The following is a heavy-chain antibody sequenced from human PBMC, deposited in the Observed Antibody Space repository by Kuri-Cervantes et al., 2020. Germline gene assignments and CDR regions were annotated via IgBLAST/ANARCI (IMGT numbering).Heavy chain of an antibody. CDR2: ISSSSSSI. Sequence: GESLNISCAASDITFSSYNLNWVRQAPGKGLEWVSYISSSSSSIHYADSVKGRFTISRDNAKNSLYLQMNNLRDEDTAVYYCAGHYYDSSGYYGYYYYGMDVWGQGTTVTVSS. J-gene: IGHJ6*02. V-gene: IGHV3-48*02. D-gene: IGHD3-22*01. CDR3: AGHYYDSSGYYGYYYYGMDV. CDR1: DITFSSYN.